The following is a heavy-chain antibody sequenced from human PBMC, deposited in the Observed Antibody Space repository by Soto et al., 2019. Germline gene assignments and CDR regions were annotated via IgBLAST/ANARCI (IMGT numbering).Heavy chain of an antibody. CDR3: ATPPDFWSCYLVLGY. D-gene: IGHD3-3*01. CDR2: FDPEDGET. J-gene: IGHJ4*02. V-gene: IGHV1-24*01. Sequence: ASVKVSCKVSGYTLTELSMHWVRQAPGKGLEWMGGFDPEDGETIYAQKFQGRVTMTEETSTDTAYMELRSLRSEDTAVYYCATPPDFWSCYLVLGYCGQGTMVTLYS. CDR1: GYTLTELS.